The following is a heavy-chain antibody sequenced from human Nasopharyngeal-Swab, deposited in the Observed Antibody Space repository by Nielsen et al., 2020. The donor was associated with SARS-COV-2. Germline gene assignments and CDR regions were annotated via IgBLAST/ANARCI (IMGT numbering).Heavy chain of an antibody. CDR2: ISGRSSST. CDR1: GFTFSSYA. Sequence: GESLKISCAASGFTFSSYAMSWVRQTPEKGLAWVSSISGRSSSTYYADSVKGRFTISRDNSKNTLFLQMNSLRAEDTAVYYCAKEVAVPGTPFDYWGQGTLVTVSS. CDR3: AKEVAVPGTPFDY. V-gene: IGHV3-23*01. J-gene: IGHJ4*02. D-gene: IGHD6-19*01.